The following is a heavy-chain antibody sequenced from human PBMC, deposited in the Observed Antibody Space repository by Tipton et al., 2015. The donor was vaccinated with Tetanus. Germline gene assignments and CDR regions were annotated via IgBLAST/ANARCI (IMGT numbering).Heavy chain of an antibody. V-gene: IGHV3-23*01. CDR3: TKDVGIVLFDY. Sequence: GSLRLSCAASGFTFSDYTMAWVRQAPGEGLEWVSTTSGGGHNTHYADSVQGRFTISRDNSKNTMYLQMNSLRAEDTAVYYCTKDVGIVLFDYWGQGTLVTVSS. D-gene: IGHD2-8*01. J-gene: IGHJ4*02. CDR1: GFTFSDYT. CDR2: TSGGGHNT.